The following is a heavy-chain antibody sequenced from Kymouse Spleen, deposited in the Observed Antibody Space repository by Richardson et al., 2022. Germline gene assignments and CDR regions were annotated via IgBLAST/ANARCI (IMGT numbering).Heavy chain of an antibody. V-gene: IGHV3-30*18. CDR3: AKRITGTRDV. J-gene: IGHJ6*02. CDR2: ISYDGSNK. CDR1: GFTFSSYG. D-gene: IGHD1-7*01. Sequence: QVQLVESGGGVVQPGRSLRLSCAASGFTFSSYGMHWVRQAPGKGLEWVAVISYDGSNKYYADSVKGRFTISRDNSKNTLYLQMNSLRAEDTAVYYCAKRITGTRDVWGQGTTVTVSS.